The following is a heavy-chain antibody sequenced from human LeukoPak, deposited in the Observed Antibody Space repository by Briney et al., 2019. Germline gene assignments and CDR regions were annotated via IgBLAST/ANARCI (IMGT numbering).Heavy chain of an antibody. CDR2: IYTSGST. CDR1: GGSISSGSYH. Sequence: SETLSLTCTVSGGSISSGSYHWSWIRQPAGKGLEWIGRIYTSGSTNYNPSLKSRVTISVDTSKNQFSLRLSSVTAADTAVSYCSFQTTVVNGYYYYYMDVWGKGTTVTVSS. CDR3: SFQTTVVNGYYYYYMDV. V-gene: IGHV4-61*02. J-gene: IGHJ6*03. D-gene: IGHD4-23*01.